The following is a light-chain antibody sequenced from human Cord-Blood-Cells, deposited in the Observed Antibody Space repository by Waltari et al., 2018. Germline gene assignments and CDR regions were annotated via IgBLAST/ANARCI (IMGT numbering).Light chain of an antibody. CDR1: QRLSSY. CDR3: QQRSNWPGT. CDR2: DAS. V-gene: IGKV3-11*01. Sequence: VLTQSPATLPLSPGERATLSCRASQRLSSYLAWYQQKPGQAPRLLIYDASNRATGIPARFSGSGSGTDFTLTISSLEPEDFAVYYCQQRSNWPGTFGEGTKVEIK. J-gene: IGKJ1*01.